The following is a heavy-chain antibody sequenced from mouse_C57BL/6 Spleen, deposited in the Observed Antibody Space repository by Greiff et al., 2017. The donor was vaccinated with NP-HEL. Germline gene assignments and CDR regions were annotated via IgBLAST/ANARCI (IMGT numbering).Heavy chain of an antibody. CDR2: INPYNGGT. D-gene: IGHD2-5*01. Sequence: VQLQQSGPVLVKPGASVKMSCKASGYTFTDYYMNWVKQSHGKSLEWIGVINPYNGGTSYNQKFKGKATLTVDKSSSTAYMELNSLTSDDSAVYYCARGGYYSNSTWFAYWGQGTLVTVSA. J-gene: IGHJ3*01. V-gene: IGHV1-19*01. CDR1: GYTFTDYY. CDR3: ARGGYYSNSTWFAY.